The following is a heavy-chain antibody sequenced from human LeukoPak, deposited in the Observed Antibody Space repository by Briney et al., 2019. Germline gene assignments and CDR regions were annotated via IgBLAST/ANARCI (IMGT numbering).Heavy chain of an antibody. V-gene: IGHV3-48*01. J-gene: IGHJ3*02. CDR1: GFTFSSYS. D-gene: IGHD6-19*01. CDR3: ASRRSGWPNDAFDI. CDR2: ISPSGENK. Sequence: GGSLRLSCAASGFTFSSYSMNWVRQAPGEGLEWLSYISPSGENKLYADSVKGRFSISRDNAKNSVYLQMDSLRAEDTAVYYCASRRSGWPNDAFDIWGQGTMVTVTS.